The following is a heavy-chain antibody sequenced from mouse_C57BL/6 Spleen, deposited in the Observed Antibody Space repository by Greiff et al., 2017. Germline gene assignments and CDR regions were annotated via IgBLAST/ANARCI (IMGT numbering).Heavy chain of an antibody. J-gene: IGHJ2*01. CDR2: IDPSDGYT. D-gene: IGHD3-2*02. CDR3: ARSAQATSYFDY. CDR1: GYTFTSYW. V-gene: IGHV1-69*01. Sequence: VQLQQPGAELVMPGASVKLSCKASGYTFTSYWMHWVKQRPGQGLEWIGEIDPSDGYTNYNQKFKGKATLTVDKSSSTAYMQLSSLTSEDSAVYYCARSAQATSYFDYWGQGTTLTVSS.